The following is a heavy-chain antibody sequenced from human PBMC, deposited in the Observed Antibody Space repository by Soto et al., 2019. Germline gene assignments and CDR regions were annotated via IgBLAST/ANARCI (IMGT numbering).Heavy chain of an antibody. Sequence: PGGSLRLSCAASGFTFSSYSMNWVRQAPGKGLEWVSYISSSSSTIYYADSVKGRFTISRDNAKNSLYLQMNSLRDEDTAVYYCARDPDYYDSSGYYHYDYWGQGTLVIVSS. CDR3: ARDPDYYDSSGYYHYDY. V-gene: IGHV3-48*02. CDR1: GFTFSSYS. J-gene: IGHJ4*02. CDR2: ISSSSSTI. D-gene: IGHD3-22*01.